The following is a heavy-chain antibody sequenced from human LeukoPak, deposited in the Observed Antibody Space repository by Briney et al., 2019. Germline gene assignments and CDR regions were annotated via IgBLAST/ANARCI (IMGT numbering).Heavy chain of an antibody. D-gene: IGHD6-13*01. V-gene: IGHV4-38-2*02. J-gene: IGHJ4*02. CDR3: ARGSSWYDY. CDR2: INHSGST. CDR1: GYSISSGYY. Sequence: PSETLSLTCTVSGYSISSGYYWGWIRQPPGKGLEWIGSINHSGSTYYNPSLKSRVTISVDTSKNQFSLKLNSVTAADTAVYYCARGSSWYDYWGQGTLVTVSS.